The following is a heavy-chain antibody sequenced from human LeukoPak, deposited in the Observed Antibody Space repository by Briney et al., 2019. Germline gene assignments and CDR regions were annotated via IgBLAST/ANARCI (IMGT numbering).Heavy chain of an antibody. CDR3: ARDRFDDSSGYYYHYSYYMDV. D-gene: IGHD3-22*01. CDR1: GGSISSSSYY. J-gene: IGHJ6*03. CDR2: INHSGST. Sequence: SETLSLTCTVSGGSISSSSYYWGWIRQPPGKGLEWIGEINHSGSTNYNPSLKSRVTISVETSKNQFSLKVSSVTAADTAIYYCARDRFDDSSGYYYHYSYYMDVWGKGTTVTVSS. V-gene: IGHV4-39*07.